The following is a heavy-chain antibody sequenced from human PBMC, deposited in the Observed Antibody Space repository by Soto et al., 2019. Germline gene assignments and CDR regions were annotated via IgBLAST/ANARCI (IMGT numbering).Heavy chain of an antibody. CDR3: ARLTVAGTPQQTIPRPGPDY. CDR1: GYTFTSYA. V-gene: IGHV1-3*01. J-gene: IGHJ4*02. CDR2: INAGNGNT. D-gene: IGHD6-19*01. Sequence: GASVKVSCKASGYTFTSYAMHWVRQAPGQRLEWMGWINAGNGNTKYSQKFQGRVTITRDTSASTAYMELSSLRSEDTAVYYCARLTVAGTPQQTIPRPGPDYWGQGTLVTVSS.